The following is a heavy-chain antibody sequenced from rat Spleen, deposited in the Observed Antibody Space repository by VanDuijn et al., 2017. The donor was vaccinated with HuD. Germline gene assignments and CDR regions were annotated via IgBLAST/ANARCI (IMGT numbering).Heavy chain of an antibody. CDR1: GFTFSYYG. D-gene: IGHD1-11*01. Sequence: EEQLVESGGGLVQPGRSLKLSCAASGFTFSYYGMAWVRQAPTKGLEWVATISTGGGNTYYRDSVKGRFTISRDNAKNTLYLQMDSLRSEDTATYYCARRHYGYTDYFDYWGQGVMVTVSS. CDR2: ISTGGGNT. CDR3: ARRHYGYTDYFDY. V-gene: IGHV5S13*01. J-gene: IGHJ2*01.